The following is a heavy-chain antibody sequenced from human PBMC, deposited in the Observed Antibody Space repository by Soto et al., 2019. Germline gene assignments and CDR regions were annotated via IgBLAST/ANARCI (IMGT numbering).Heavy chain of an antibody. CDR2: INHSGST. V-gene: IGHV4-34*01. CDR1: GGSFSGYY. J-gene: IGHJ3*02. CDR3: ARGKLCAFDI. Sequence: SETLSLTCAVYGGSFSGYYWSWIRQPPGKGPEWIGEINHSGSTNYNPSLKSRVTISVDTSKNQFSLKLSSVTAADTAVYYCARGKLCAFDIWGQGTMVTVSS. D-gene: IGHD2-15*01.